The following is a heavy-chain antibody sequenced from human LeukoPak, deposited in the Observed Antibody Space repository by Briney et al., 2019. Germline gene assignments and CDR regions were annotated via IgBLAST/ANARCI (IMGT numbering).Heavy chain of an antibody. Sequence: GGSLRLSCAASGFTFSSYAMSWVRQAPGKGLEWVSTISGSGVRTYYADSVKGRFTISRDNAKNSLYLQMNSLRAEDTAVYYCARGSDWGSFDYWGQGTLVTVSS. CDR3: ARGSDWGSFDY. J-gene: IGHJ4*02. V-gene: IGHV3-23*01. CDR1: GFTFSSYA. CDR2: ISGSGVRT. D-gene: IGHD3-16*01.